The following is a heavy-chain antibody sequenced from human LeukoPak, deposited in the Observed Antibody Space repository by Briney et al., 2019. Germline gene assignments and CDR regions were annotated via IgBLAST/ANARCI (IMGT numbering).Heavy chain of an antibody. CDR3: ASISSPTHAYYYYYMDV. Sequence: SVKVSCKASGGSFSSYAISWVRQAAGQGLERMGGIIPIFGTANYAQKFQGRVTITTDESTSTAYMELSSLRSEDTAVYYCASISSPTHAYYYYYMDVWGKGTTVTVSS. D-gene: IGHD6-13*01. J-gene: IGHJ6*03. CDR2: IIPIFGTA. V-gene: IGHV1-69*05. CDR1: GGSFSSYA.